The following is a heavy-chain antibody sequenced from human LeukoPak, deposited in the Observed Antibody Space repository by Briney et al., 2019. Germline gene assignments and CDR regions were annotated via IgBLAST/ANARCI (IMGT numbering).Heavy chain of an antibody. D-gene: IGHD5-12*01. CDR3: ATLRDGYNYRGY. Sequence: GGSLRLSCAVSGFTFSSYWMHWVRQAPGKGLVWVSRINSDGSSTSYADSVKGRFTISRDNAKNTLYLQMNSLRAEDTAVYYCATLRDGYNYRGYWGQGTLVTVSS. CDR2: INSDGSST. CDR1: GFTFSSYW. J-gene: IGHJ4*02. V-gene: IGHV3-74*01.